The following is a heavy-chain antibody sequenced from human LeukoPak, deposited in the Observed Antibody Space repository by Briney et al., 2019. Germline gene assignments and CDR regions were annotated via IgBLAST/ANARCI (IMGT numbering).Heavy chain of an antibody. V-gene: IGHV4-38-2*02. CDR3: TIRLDYYDSSLDY. D-gene: IGHD3-22*01. Sequence: SETLSLTCTVSGYSISSGYYWGWIRQPPGKGLEWIGSIYHSGSTYYNPSLKSRVTISVDTSKNQFSLKLSSVTAADTAVYYCTIRLDYYDSSLDYWGQGTLVTVSS. CDR1: GYSISSGYY. CDR2: IYHSGST. J-gene: IGHJ4*02.